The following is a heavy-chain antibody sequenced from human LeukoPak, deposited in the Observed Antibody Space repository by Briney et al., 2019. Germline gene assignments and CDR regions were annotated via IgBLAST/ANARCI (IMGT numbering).Heavy chain of an antibody. CDR3: ARVSYYYDSSGYYYYYYMDV. V-gene: IGHV1-2*02. D-gene: IGHD3-22*01. J-gene: IGHJ6*03. CDR2: INPNSGGT. Sequence: ASVKVSCKASGYTFTGYYMHWVRQAPGQGLEWMGWINPNSGGTNYAQKFQGRVTMTRDTSISTAYMELSRLRSDDTAVYYCARVSYYYDSSGYYYYYYMDVWGKGTTVTISS. CDR1: GYTFTGYY.